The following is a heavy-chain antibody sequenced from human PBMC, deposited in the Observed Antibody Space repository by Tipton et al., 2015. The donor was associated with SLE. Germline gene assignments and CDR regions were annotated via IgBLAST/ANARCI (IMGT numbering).Heavy chain of an antibody. V-gene: IGHV3-11*06. CDR3: ARAQSIAAAFDY. Sequence: GSLRLSCAVSGFTFTSSAMSWIRQAPGKGLEWVSYISSSSSYTNYADPVKGRFTISRDNSKNTLYLQMNSLQTDDTAVYYCARAQSIAAAFDYWGQGTLVTVSS. CDR1: GFTFTSSA. D-gene: IGHD6-13*01. J-gene: IGHJ4*02. CDR2: ISSSSSYT.